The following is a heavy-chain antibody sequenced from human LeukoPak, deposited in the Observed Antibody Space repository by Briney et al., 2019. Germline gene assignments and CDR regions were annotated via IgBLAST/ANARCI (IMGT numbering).Heavy chain of an antibody. CDR2: IRYVGCSQ. J-gene: IGHJ4*02. CDR3: VKDIDDYKRGY. V-gene: IGHV3-30*02. Sequence: PGGSLRLSCAASGFTFSTYGMHWIPQAPGKGLVWVAFIRYVGCSQYYADAVKGRFSFSRDNSKNTLYLQMNSLRLEDTAVYYCVKDIDDYKRGYWGQGTLVIVTS. CDR1: GFTFSTYG. D-gene: IGHD5-24*01.